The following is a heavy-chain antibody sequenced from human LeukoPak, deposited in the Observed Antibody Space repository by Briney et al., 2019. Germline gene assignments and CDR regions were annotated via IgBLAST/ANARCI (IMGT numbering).Heavy chain of an antibody. CDR1: GFNFSSYG. CDR2: IRYDGSNK. D-gene: IGHD1-26*01. V-gene: IGHV3-30*02. Sequence: GGSLRLSCAASGFNFSSYGMHWVRQAPGKGLEWVPFIRYDGSNKYYADSVKGRFTISRDNSKNTLYLQMNSLRAEDTAVYYCATEGGVGATTGAFDIWGQGTMVTVSS. CDR3: ATEGGVGATTGAFDI. J-gene: IGHJ3*02.